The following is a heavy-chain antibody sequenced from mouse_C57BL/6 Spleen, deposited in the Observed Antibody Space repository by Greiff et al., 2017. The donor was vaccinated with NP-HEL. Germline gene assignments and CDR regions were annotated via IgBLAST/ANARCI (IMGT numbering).Heavy chain of an antibody. CDR1: GYAFSSYW. Sequence: QVQLQQSGAELVKPGASVKISCKASGYAFSSYWMNWVKQRPGKGLEWIGQIYPGDGDTNYNGKFKGKATLTADKSSSTAYMQLSSLTSEDSAVYFCARSSYGYWYFDVWGTGTTVTVSS. D-gene: IGHD1-1*02. CDR3: ARSSYGYWYFDV. V-gene: IGHV1-80*01. CDR2: IYPGDGDT. J-gene: IGHJ1*03.